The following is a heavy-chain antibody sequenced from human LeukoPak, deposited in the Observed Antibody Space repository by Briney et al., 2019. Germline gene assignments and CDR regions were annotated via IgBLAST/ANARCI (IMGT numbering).Heavy chain of an antibody. CDR1: GFALSSNW. CDR2: IKQDGSDR. V-gene: IGHV3-7*03. D-gene: IGHD6-19*01. Sequence: GGSLRLSCAASGFALSSNWMTWVRQVPGRGPEWVAIIKQDGSDRNNVTSVRGRFTISRDNAESSLYLQMNSLRVEDTAVYYCVRNLAVAGTCFDSWGQGTLVTVSS. CDR3: VRNLAVAGTCFDS. J-gene: IGHJ4*02.